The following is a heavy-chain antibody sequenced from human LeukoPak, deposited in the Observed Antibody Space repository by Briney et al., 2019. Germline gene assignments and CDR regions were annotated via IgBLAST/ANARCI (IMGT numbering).Heavy chain of an antibody. CDR1: GYTFTSYG. CDR3: ARGPDYDILTGYYTP. V-gene: IGHV1-18*01. J-gene: IGHJ5*02. CDR2: ISAYNGNT. D-gene: IGHD3-9*01. Sequence: ASVKVSCKASGYTFTSYGISWVRQAPGQGLELMGWISAYNGNTNYAQKLQVRVTMTTDTSTSTAYMELRSLRSDDTAVYYCARGPDYDILTGYYTPWGQGTLVTVSS.